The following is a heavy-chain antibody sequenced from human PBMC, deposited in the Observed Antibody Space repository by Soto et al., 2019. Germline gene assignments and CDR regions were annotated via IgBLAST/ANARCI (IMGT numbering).Heavy chain of an antibody. Sequence: GGSLRLSCAASGSTFSSYAMSWVRQAPGKGLEWVSAISGSGGSTYYADSVKGRFTISRDNSKNTLYLQMNSLRAEDTAVYYCAKGSLLPYYFDYWGQGTLVTVSS. J-gene: IGHJ4*02. CDR3: AKGSLLPYYFDY. V-gene: IGHV3-23*01. CDR2: ISGSGGST. CDR1: GSTFSSYA.